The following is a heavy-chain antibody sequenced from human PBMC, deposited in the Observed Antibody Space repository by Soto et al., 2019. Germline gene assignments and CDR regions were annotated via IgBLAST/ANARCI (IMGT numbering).Heavy chain of an antibody. CDR3: ARARRYDILTGSKYFDY. CDR1: GGSVSSGSYY. D-gene: IGHD3-9*01. J-gene: IGHJ4*02. Sequence: SETLSLTCTVSGGSVSSGSYYWSWIRQPPGKGLEWIGYIYYSGSTDYNPSLKSRVTISVDTSKNQFSLKLSSVTAADTAVYYCARARRYDILTGSKYFDYWGQGTLVTVSS. V-gene: IGHV4-61*01. CDR2: IYYSGST.